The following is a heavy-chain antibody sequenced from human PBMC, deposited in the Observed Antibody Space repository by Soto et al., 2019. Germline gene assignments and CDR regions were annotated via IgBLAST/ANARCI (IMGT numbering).Heavy chain of an antibody. CDR1: GFTFSSYG. V-gene: IGHV3-30*18. D-gene: IGHD6-19*01. CDR3: AKEVAVAGDLGY. CDR2: ISSDGKTK. Sequence: GWSLRLSCVASGFTFSSYGIHWVREAPVNGLEWVGVISSDGKTKYYADSVKGRFTISRDNSKNTLYLQMDSLRPEDTAVYYCAKEVAVAGDLGYWGRGTLVTVSS. J-gene: IGHJ4*01.